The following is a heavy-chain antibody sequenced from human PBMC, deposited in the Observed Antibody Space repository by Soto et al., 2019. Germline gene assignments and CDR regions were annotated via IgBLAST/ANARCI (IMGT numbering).Heavy chain of an antibody. CDR2: IYHSGKT. V-gene: IGHV4-39*01. CDR1: GDSIGGSTNY. J-gene: IGHJ4*02. D-gene: IGHD5-18*01. CDR3: ARHEWLQLWLVTEY. Sequence: SETLPLSWSVSGDSIGGSTNYWGWIQQPPGKGLELIGTIYHSGKTYYNPNLKSRVAISVDMSKNQFSLRLKSVTAADTAVYYCARHEWLQLWLVTEYWGQGALVTVSS.